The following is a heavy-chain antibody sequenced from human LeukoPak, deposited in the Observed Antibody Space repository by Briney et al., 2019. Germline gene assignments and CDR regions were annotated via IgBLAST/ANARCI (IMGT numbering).Heavy chain of an antibody. CDR3: GKVARQWHYNEAFDI. CDR1: GFTFDDYG. D-gene: IGHD6-19*01. CDR2: ISGSGGST. V-gene: IGHV3-23*01. Sequence: GGSLRLSCAASGFTFDDYGMSWVRQAPGKGLEWVSAISGSGGSTYYADSVKGRFTISRDNSKNTLYLQMNSLRAEDTAVYYCGKVARQWHYNEAFDIWGQGTMVTVSS. J-gene: IGHJ3*02.